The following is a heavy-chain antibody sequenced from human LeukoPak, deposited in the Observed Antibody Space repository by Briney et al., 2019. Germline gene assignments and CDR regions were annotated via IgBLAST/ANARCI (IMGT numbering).Heavy chain of an antibody. Sequence: PGGSLRLSCAAPGFIFDNYAIHWVRQAPGKGLEWVSFISGDGGSTFYADSVGGRFTISRDNTRKSLSLQMSSLRSEDTALYYCARKSETSGWYDYWGQGTLVTVSS. V-gene: IGHV3-43*02. CDR1: GFIFDNYA. CDR2: ISGDGGST. D-gene: IGHD6-19*01. J-gene: IGHJ4*02. CDR3: ARKSETSGWYDY.